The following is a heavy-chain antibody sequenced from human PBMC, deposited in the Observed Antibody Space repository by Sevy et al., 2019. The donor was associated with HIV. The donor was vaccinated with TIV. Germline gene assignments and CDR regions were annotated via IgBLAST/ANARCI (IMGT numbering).Heavy chain of an antibody. J-gene: IGHJ4*02. Sequence: GGSPRLSCATSGFTFRDAWMSWVRQAPGKGLEWVGRIKSKTDRATRDFAAPVRGRFAISRDDSKNMLYLQMDDLKTEDTAVYYCAAGLGASDFDYWGRGIMVTVSS. D-gene: IGHD1-26*01. CDR2: IKSKTDRATR. CDR1: GFTFRDAW. V-gene: IGHV3-15*01. CDR3: AAGLGASDFDY.